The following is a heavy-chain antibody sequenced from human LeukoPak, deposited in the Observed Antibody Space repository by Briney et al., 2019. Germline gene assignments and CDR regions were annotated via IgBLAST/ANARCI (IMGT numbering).Heavy chain of an antibody. V-gene: IGHV4-4*02. D-gene: IGHD5-12*01. CDR2: IYHSGST. CDR1: GGSISSSNW. CDR3: ARARYGYKVYYMDV. J-gene: IGHJ6*03. Sequence: PSETLSLTCAVSGGSISSSNWWSWVRQPPGKGLEWIGEIYHSGSTNYNPSLKSRVTISVDKSKNQFSLKLSSVTAADTAVYYCARARYGYKVYYMDVWGKGTTVTVSS.